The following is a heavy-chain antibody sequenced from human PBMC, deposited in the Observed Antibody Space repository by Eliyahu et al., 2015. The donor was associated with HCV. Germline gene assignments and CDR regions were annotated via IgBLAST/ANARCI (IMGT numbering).Heavy chain of an antibody. CDR2: IIPIFGTA. V-gene: IGHV1-69*01. CDR3: ARAEDYYDSSGYYYGDDAFDI. D-gene: IGHD3-22*01. J-gene: IGHJ3*02. CDR1: GGTFSSYA. Sequence: QVQLVQSGAEVKKPGSSVKVSCKASGGTFSSYAISWVRQAPGQGLEWMGGIIPIFGTANYAQKFQGRVTITADESTSTAYMELSSLRSEDTAVYYCARAEDYYDSSGYYYGDDAFDIWGQGTMVTVSS.